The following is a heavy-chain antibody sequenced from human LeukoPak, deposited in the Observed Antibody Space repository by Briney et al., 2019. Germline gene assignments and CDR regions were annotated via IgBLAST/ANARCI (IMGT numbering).Heavy chain of an antibody. D-gene: IGHD5-18*01. Sequence: PSETLSLTCTVSGYSISSGYDWGWIRQAPGKRLEWLGSISQSGSTYDNPSLKSRVTLSVDTSKNQFSLKLSSVTAADTAVYYCARGGYSYGLDYWGQGTLVTVSS. J-gene: IGHJ4*02. CDR1: GYSISSGYD. V-gene: IGHV4-38-2*02. CDR2: ISQSGST. CDR3: ARGGYSYGLDY.